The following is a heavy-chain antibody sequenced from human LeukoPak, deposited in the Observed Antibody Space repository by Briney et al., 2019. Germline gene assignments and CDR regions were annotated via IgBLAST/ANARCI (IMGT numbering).Heavy chain of an antibody. V-gene: IGHV3-48*03. CDR3: ARDQGYCSITGGAYYFDN. CDR2: ITSSGSTI. J-gene: IGHJ4*02. Sequence: PGGSLRLSCAVSGFTFSSYEMNWVRQAPGKGLEWLSYITSSGSTIYYADSVKGRFTISRDNAKNSLYLQMNSLRAEDTAIYYCARDQGYCSITGGAYYFDNGGQGAWVTVPS. D-gene: IGHD2-2*01. CDR1: GFTFSSYE.